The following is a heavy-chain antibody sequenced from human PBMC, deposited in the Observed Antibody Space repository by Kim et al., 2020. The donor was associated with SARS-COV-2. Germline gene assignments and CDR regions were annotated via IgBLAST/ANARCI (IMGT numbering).Heavy chain of an antibody. CDR1: GYTFTSYD. V-gene: IGHV1-8*01. CDR3: ARAPPPYYYDSSGAEFDP. CDR2: MNPNSGNT. D-gene: IGHD3-22*01. Sequence: ASVKVSCKASGYTFTSYDINWVRQATGQGLEWMGWMNPNSGNTGYAQKFQGRVTMTRNTSISTAYMELSSLRSEDTAVYYCARAPPPYYYDSSGAEFDPWGQGTLVTVSS. J-gene: IGHJ5*02.